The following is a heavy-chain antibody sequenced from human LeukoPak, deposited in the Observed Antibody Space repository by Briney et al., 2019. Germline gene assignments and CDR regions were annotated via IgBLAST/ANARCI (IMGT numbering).Heavy chain of an antibody. D-gene: IGHD6-6*01. CDR3: ARQTYSSSSIDY. CDR1: GYSFTSYW. V-gene: IGHV5-51*01. Sequence: PGESLKISCKGSGYSFTSYWFGWVRQTPGKGLEWMGIIYPGDSDTRYSPSFQGQATISADKSISTAYPQWSSLKASDTAMYYCARQTYSSSSIDYWGQGTLVTVSS. CDR2: IYPGDSDT. J-gene: IGHJ4*02.